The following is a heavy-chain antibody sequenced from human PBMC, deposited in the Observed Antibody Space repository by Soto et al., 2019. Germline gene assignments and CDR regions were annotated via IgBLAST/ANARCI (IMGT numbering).Heavy chain of an antibody. D-gene: IGHD3-16*02. CDR1: RFNFNIYA. Sequence: SLRLACAASRFNFNIYAIHWVRQAPGKGLEWVAVISFDGNSEDYTDSVKDRFTISRDDSKNTVYLQMNSLRTEDTAVYYCARDPYVWGSYRYYYFDHWGQGTLVTVSS. V-gene: IGHV3-30-3*01. CDR2: ISFDGNSE. CDR3: ARDPYVWGSYRYYYFDH. J-gene: IGHJ4*02.